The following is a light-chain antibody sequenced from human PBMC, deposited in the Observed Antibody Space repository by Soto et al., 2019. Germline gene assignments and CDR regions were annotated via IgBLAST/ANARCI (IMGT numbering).Light chain of an antibody. J-gene: IGKJ2*01. V-gene: IGKV3-20*01. CDR1: QSVSSTY. Sequence: EIVLTQSPGTLSLSPGEGATLSCRASQSVSSTYLAWYQQKPGQAPRLLIYAASSRATDIADRFSGSGSGTDFTLTISRLEPEDFAVYYCQQYGRSPPTFGQGTKLEIK. CDR2: AAS. CDR3: QQYGRSPPT.